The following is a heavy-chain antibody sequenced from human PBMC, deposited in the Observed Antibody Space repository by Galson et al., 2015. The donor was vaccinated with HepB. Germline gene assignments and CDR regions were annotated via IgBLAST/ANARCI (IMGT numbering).Heavy chain of an antibody. CDR1: GFTFSNAW. D-gene: IGHD4-17*01. Sequence: SLRLSCAASGFTFSNAWMSWVRQAPGKGLEWVGRIKSKTDGGTTDYAAPVKGRFTISRDDSKNTLYLQMNSLKTEDTAVHYCTVRPPPTVTTGAWGTNWGQGTLVTVSS. CDR3: TVRPPPTVTTGAWGTN. V-gene: IGHV3-15*01. CDR2: IKSKTDGGTT. J-gene: IGHJ4*02.